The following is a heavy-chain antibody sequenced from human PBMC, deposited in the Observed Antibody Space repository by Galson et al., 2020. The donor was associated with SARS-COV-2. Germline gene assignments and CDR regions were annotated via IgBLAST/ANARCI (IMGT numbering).Heavy chain of an antibody. V-gene: IGHV3-30*01. CDR2: ISYDGSNK. CDR3: ASLVTMVRGVPDD. D-gene: IGHD3-10*01. CDR1: GFTFSSYA. J-gene: IGHJ4*02. Sequence: GESLKISCAASGFTFSSYAMHWVRQAPGKGLEWVAVISYDGSNKYYADSVKGRFTISRDNSKNTLYLQMNSLRAEDTAVYYCASLVTMVRGVPDDWGQGVLVAVS.